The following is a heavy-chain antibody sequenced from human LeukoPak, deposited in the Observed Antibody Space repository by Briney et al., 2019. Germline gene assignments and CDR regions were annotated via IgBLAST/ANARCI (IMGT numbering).Heavy chain of an antibody. CDR1: GFXFSDNG. J-gene: IGHJ4*02. D-gene: IGHD6-19*01. CDR3: AKDLRGQWAIDH. Sequence: GGSLRLSXEXSGFXFSDNGMPWVRQAPGKGLEWVADISHNGHDEYYADSVKGRFTISRDHSKNTVDLQLNSLREEDTAVYYCAKDLRGQWAIDHWGQGILVTVSS. V-gene: IGHV3-30*18. CDR2: ISHNGHDE.